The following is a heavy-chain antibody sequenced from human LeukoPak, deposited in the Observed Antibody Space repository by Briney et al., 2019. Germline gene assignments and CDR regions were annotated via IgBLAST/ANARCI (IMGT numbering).Heavy chain of an antibody. CDR2: ISGRGSRT. V-gene: IGHV3-23*01. J-gene: IGHJ6*04. CDR3: AKDDRGIIVSSVNYYGLDV. Sequence: GGSLRLSCVGSGFPISSYAMSWVRQAPGKGLEWVSVISGRGSRTSYADSVKGRFTVSRDNSENTLYLQMNSLRAEDTAVYYWAKDDRGIIVSSVNYYGLDVGGKGTTVTVSS. CDR1: GFPISSYA. D-gene: IGHD2/OR15-2a*01.